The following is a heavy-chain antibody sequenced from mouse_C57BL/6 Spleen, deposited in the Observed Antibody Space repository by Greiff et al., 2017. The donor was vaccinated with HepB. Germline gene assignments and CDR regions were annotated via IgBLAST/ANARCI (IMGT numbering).Heavy chain of an antibody. Sequence: EVMLVESGGGLVKPGGSLKLSCAASGFTFSSYAMSWVRQTPEKRLEWVATISDGGSYTYYPDNVKGRFTISRDNAKNNLYLQMSHLKSEDTAMYYCARDPHYYGSSYSTWYFDVWGTGTTVTVSS. V-gene: IGHV5-4*01. CDR3: ARDPHYYGSSYSTWYFDV. CDR2: ISDGGSYT. D-gene: IGHD1-1*01. CDR1: GFTFSSYA. J-gene: IGHJ1*03.